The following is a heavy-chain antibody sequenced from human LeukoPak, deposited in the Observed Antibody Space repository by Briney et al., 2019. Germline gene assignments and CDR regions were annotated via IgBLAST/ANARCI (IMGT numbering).Heavy chain of an antibody. V-gene: IGHV3-9*01. CDR1: GFTFDDYA. J-gene: IGHJ4*02. D-gene: IGHD6-13*01. CDR2: ISWNSGNI. Sequence: GRSLRLSCAASGFTFDDYAMHWVRQVPGKGLVGVSGISWNSGNIDYADSMKGRFTISRDNAKDSLYLQMNSLRAEDTALYYCAKGTDSSSWYPFDHWGQGTLVTVSS. CDR3: AKGTDSSSWYPFDH.